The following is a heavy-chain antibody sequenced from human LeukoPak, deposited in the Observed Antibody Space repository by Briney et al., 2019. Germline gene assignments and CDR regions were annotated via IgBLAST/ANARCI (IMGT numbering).Heavy chain of an antibody. CDR1: GGSFSGYY. V-gene: IGHV4-34*01. CDR2: INHSGST. CDR3: ARGSPPYYYGSGSRRYFDL. J-gene: IGHJ2*01. Sequence: SETLSLTCAVYGGSFSGYYWSWIRQPPGKGLEWIGEINHSGSTNYNPSLKSRGTISVDTSKNQFSLKLSSVTAADTAVYYCARGSPPYYYGSGSRRYFDLWGRGTLVTVSS. D-gene: IGHD3-10*01.